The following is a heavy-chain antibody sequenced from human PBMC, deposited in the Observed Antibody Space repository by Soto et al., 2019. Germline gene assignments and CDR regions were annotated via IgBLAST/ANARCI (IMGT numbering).Heavy chain of an antibody. CDR3: ARGVDIAANDYYY. CDR2: INHSGST. D-gene: IGHD5-12*01. J-gene: IGHJ4*02. CDR1: GGSFSGYY. V-gene: IGHV4-34*01. Sequence: QVQLQQWGAGLLKPSETLSLTCAVYGGSFSGYYWSWIRQPPGKGLEWIGEINHSGSTNYNPSLKSRVTISVDTSKNQFSLKLSSVTAADTAVYYCARGVDIAANDYYYWGQGTLVTVSS.